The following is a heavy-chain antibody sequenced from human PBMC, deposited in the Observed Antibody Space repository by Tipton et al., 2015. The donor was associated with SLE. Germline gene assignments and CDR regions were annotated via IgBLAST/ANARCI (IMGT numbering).Heavy chain of an antibody. V-gene: IGHV4-39*07. CDR2: ISYRGGT. D-gene: IGHD2-2*01. CDR3: ARMGLCTTTTCNEGAFDV. J-gene: IGHJ3*01. CDR1: SSSDHY. Sequence: TLSLTCTISSSDHYWGWIRQPPGKGLEWIGSISYRGGTSYNPSLNSRVTISVDTSKNQVSLRLTFVSAADTAIYYCARMGLCTTTTCNEGAFDVWGQGSMVTVSS.